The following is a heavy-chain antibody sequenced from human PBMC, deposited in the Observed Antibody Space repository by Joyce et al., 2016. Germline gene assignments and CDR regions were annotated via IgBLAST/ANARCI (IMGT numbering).Heavy chain of an antibody. CDR2: MNPYSADT. V-gene: IGHV1-8*01. J-gene: IGHJ4*02. CDR3: TRGGDFDF. D-gene: IGHD5-24*01. Sequence: QVQLVQSGTEVKKPGASVKVSCKASGYTFNKYDINWVRQAPGHGHGGMGYMNPYSADTASGQKFQGRVTMAADTSKRTVYMEVNSLKSEDTAMYYCTRGGDFDFWGQGTLVTVSS. CDR1: GYTFNKYD.